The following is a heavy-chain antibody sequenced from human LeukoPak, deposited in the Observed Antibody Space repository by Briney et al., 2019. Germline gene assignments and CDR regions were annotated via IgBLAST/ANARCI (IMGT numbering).Heavy chain of an antibody. D-gene: IGHD5-12*01. CDR3: AGRGYSAYDSPYYFDS. CDR2: IYSGDNT. Sequence: PGGSLRLSCAATGFTVSSNYMSWVRQAPGKGLEWVSVIYSGDNTYYADSVKGRFTVSRDNSKNTLYLQMNSLRAEDTAVYYCAGRGYSAYDSPYYFDSWGQGTLVTVSS. CDR1: GFTVSSNY. J-gene: IGHJ4*02. V-gene: IGHV3-53*01.